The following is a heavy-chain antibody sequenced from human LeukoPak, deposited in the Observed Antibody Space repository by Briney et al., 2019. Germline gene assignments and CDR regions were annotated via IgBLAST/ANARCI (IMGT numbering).Heavy chain of an antibody. CDR3: ARVGKYYYGSGRPDY. CDR1: GYTFTSYG. V-gene: IGHV1-18*04. Sequence: ASVKVSCKASGYTFTSYGISWVRQAPGQGLDWMGWISAYNGNTNYAQKLQGRVTMTTDTSTSTAYMELRSLRSDDTAVYYCARVGKYYYGSGRPDYWGQGTLVTVSS. D-gene: IGHD3-10*01. J-gene: IGHJ4*02. CDR2: ISAYNGNT.